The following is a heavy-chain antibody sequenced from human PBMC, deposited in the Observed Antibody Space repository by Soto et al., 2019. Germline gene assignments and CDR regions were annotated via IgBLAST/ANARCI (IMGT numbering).Heavy chain of an antibody. CDR1: GGSISSDDFY. V-gene: IGHV4-31*03. CDR3: ARLSGRWQSWFDP. J-gene: IGHJ5*02. CDR2: IYYSWNT. D-gene: IGHD5-12*01. Sequence: QVQLQESGPGLVKPSQTLSLTCTVSGGSISSDDFYWSWIRQHPGKGLEWIGYIYYSWNTYYNPSLKRRVTILVDTSKNQFSLKVSSVTSAETAVYYCARLSGRWQSWFDPWGQVTLVTVSS.